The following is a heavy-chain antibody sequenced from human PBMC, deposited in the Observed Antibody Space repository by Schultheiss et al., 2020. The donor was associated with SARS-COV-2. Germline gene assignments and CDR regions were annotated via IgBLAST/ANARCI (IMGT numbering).Heavy chain of an antibody. CDR2: IRSKAYGGTT. Sequence: GGSLRLSCAASGFTFSSYGMHWVRQAPGKGLEWVGFIRSKAYGGTTEYAASVKGRFTISRDDSKSIAYLQMNSLKTEDTAVYYCTRGPKVPSLLWGQGTMVTVSS. D-gene: IGHD2-2*01. CDR1: GFTFSSYG. CDR3: TRGPKVPSLL. J-gene: IGHJ3*01. V-gene: IGHV3-49*04.